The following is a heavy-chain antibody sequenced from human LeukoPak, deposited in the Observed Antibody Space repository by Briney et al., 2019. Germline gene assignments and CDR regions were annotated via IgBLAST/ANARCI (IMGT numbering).Heavy chain of an antibody. CDR1: GYTFTGYG. J-gene: IGHJ4*02. V-gene: IGHV1-18*01. D-gene: IGHD4-11*01. Sequence: GASVKVSCKASGYTFTGYGISWVRQAPGKGLEWMGWISAYNGNTNYAQKLQGRVTMTTDTSTSTAYMELRSLRSDDTAVYYCARVSLADYTFDYWGQGTLVTVSS. CDR3: ARVSLADYTFDY. CDR2: ISAYNGNT.